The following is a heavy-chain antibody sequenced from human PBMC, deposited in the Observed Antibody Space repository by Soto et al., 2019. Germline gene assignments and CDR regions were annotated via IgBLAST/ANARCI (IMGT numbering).Heavy chain of an antibody. V-gene: IGHV3-33*01. Sequence: GGSLRLSCAAPGFTFSSYGMHWVRQAPGKGLEWVAVMWYDGSNKYYADSVKGRFTISRDNSKNTLYLQMNSLRAEDTAVYYCARDHYGSGIGFDYWGQGTLVTVSS. CDR3: ARDHYGSGIGFDY. J-gene: IGHJ4*02. CDR2: MWYDGSNK. D-gene: IGHD3-10*01. CDR1: GFTFSSYG.